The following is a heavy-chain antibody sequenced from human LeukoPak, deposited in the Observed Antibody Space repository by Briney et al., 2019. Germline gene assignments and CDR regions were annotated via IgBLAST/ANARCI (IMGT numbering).Heavy chain of an antibody. CDR3: ARVLAYYDFWSGYSDY. J-gene: IGHJ4*02. D-gene: IGHD3-3*01. CDR2: IGSSSSYI. CDR1: GFTFSSYV. Sequence: GGSLRLPCAASGFTFSSYVMNWVRQAPGRGLEWVSSIGSSSSYIYYADSMKGRFTISRDNAKKSLYPQMNSLRAEDTAVYYCARVLAYYDFWSGYSDYWGQGTLVTVSS. V-gene: IGHV3-21*01.